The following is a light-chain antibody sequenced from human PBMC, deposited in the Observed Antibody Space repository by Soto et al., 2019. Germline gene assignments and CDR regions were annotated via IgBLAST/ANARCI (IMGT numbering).Light chain of an antibody. CDR2: KAS. J-gene: IGKJ1*01. CDR1: QTISSW. V-gene: IGKV1-5*03. Sequence: DIQMTQSPSTLSGSVGDRVTITCRASQTISSWLAWYQQKPGKAPKLLIYKASTLKSGVPSRFSGSGSGTEFTLTISSLQPDDFATYYCQHYNHFSRTFGQGTKVDIK. CDR3: QHYNHFSRT.